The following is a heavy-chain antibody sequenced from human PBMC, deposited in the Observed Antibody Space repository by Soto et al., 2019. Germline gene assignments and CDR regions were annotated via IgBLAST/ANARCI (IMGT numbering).Heavy chain of an antibody. CDR2: INPIIRAT. D-gene: IGHD5-18*01. Sequence: ASGQVSCKASGFTFSGYYMDWVRQAPGQGLEWMGWINPIIRATNYAQQFQGRVTMSRATSISTAYMELSRLRSDDTAVYHCASHVDTARHFDYWGQGTLVTVSS. CDR1: GFTFSGYY. CDR3: ASHVDTARHFDY. V-gene: IGHV1-2*02. J-gene: IGHJ4*02.